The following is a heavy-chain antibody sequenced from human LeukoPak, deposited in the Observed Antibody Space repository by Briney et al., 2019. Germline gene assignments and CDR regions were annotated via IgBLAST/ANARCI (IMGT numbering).Heavy chain of an antibody. CDR3: ARDFPTPYCSSTSCYGEA. Sequence: GGSLRLSCAASGFTVSSNYMSWVRQAPGKGLEWVSVIYSGGSTYYADSVKGRFTVSRDNSKNTLYLQMNSLRAEDTAVYYCARDFPTPYCSSTSCYGEAWGQGTLVTVSS. D-gene: IGHD2-2*01. J-gene: IGHJ4*02. V-gene: IGHV3-53*01. CDR1: GFTVSSNY. CDR2: IYSGGST.